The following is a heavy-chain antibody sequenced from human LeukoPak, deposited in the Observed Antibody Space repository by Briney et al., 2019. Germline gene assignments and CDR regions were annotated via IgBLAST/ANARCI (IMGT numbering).Heavy chain of an antibody. J-gene: IGHJ4*02. D-gene: IGHD3-10*01. CDR3: ARLRRSYYYGSGSYYTYFDY. CDR2: INHSGST. V-gene: IGHV4-34*01. CDR1: GGSFSGYY. Sequence: SETLSLTCAAYGGSFSGYYWSWIRQPPGKGLEWIGEINHSGSTNYNPSLKSRVTISVDTSKNQFSLKLSSVTAADTAVYYCARLRRSYYYGSGSYYTYFDYWGQGTLVTVSS.